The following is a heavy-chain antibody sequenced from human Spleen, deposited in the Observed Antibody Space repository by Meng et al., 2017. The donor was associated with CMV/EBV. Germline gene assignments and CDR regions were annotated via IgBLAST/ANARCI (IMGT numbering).Heavy chain of an antibody. Sequence: QLSCPGLVKPSETLSLTFAVSGGSVSSTTYYWSWIRQPPGKALEWIGYIFYSGSTNYNPSLRSRVTISTDTSKNQVSLKLSSVTAADTAVYYCARHVDCSGGSCQRGWFDPWGQGTLVTVSS. CDR1: GGSVSSTTYY. V-gene: IGHV4-61*01. D-gene: IGHD2-15*01. CDR3: ARHVDCSGGSCQRGWFDP. J-gene: IGHJ5*02. CDR2: IFYSGST.